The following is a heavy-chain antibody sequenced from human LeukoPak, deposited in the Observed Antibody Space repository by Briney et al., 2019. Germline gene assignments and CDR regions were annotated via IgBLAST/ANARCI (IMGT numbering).Heavy chain of an antibody. Sequence: SETLSLTCTVSGYSISSGYYWGWIRQPPGKGLEWIGEINHSGSTNYNPSLKSRVTISVDTSKNQFSLKLSSVTAADTAVYYCAREGAYPGIAAAGTPYFDYWGQGTLVTVSS. J-gene: IGHJ4*02. CDR1: GYSISSGYY. D-gene: IGHD6-13*01. CDR3: AREGAYPGIAAAGTPYFDY. V-gene: IGHV4-38-2*02. CDR2: INHSGST.